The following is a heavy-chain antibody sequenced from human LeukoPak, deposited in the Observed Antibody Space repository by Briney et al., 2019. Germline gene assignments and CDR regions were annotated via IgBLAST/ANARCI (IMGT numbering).Heavy chain of an antibody. CDR2: IYSGGDT. D-gene: IGHD3-10*01. CDR1: GFTVSSNY. CDR3: ATGTIYGAGLFVY. Sequence: GGSLRLSCAASGFTVSSNYMSWVRQAPGKGLDTVSVIYSGGDTYYADSVKGRITISRDNSKNTLYLQMDSLRADDTAIYYCATGTIYGAGLFVYWGQGTLVTVSA. J-gene: IGHJ4*02. V-gene: IGHV3-53*01.